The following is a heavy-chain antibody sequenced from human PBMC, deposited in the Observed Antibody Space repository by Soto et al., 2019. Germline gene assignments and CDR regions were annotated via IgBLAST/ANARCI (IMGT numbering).Heavy chain of an antibody. D-gene: IGHD2-8*02. CDR2: IYYSGST. J-gene: IGHJ4*02. CDR1: GGSISSGDYY. CDR3: ARDNITGLFDY. Sequence: SETLSLTCTVSGGSISSGDYYWSWIRQPPGKGLEWIGYIYYSGSTHYNPSLKSRVTISVDTSKNQFSLKLTSVTAADTAVYYCARDNITGLFDYWGQGTLVTVSS. V-gene: IGHV4-30-4*01.